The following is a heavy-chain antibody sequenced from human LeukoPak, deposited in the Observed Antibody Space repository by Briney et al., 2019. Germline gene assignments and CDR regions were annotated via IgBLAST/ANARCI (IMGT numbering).Heavy chain of an antibody. CDR1: GFTFSSYS. Sequence: GGSLRLSCAASGFTFSSYSMNWVRQAPGKGLEWVSSISSSSYIYYADSVKGRFTISRDNAKNSLYLQMNSLRAEDTAVYYCARDSSGWHDAFDIWGQGTMVTVSS. CDR3: ARDSSGWHDAFDI. V-gene: IGHV3-21*01. CDR2: ISSSSYI. J-gene: IGHJ3*02. D-gene: IGHD6-19*01.